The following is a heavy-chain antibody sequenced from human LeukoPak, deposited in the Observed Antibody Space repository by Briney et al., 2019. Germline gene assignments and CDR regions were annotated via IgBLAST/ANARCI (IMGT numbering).Heavy chain of an antibody. D-gene: IGHD3-22*01. Sequence: GGSLRLSCAASGFTFGSSAMSWVRQAPGKGLEWVSSISGSGSGGSTYYADSVKGRFTISRDNSKNTLYLQMNSLRAEDTAIYYCAKVHNDDSSGFYDYWGQGTLVTVSS. J-gene: IGHJ4*02. CDR3: AKVHNDDSSGFYDY. V-gene: IGHV3-23*01. CDR1: GFTFGSSA. CDR2: ISGSGSGGST.